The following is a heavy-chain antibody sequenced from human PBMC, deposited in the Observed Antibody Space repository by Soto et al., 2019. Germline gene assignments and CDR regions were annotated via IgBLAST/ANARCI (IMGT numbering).Heavy chain of an antibody. CDR2: IIPIFGTA. D-gene: IGHD2-2*01. CDR1: GGTFSSYA. J-gene: IGHJ6*02. CDR3: ARRGYCSSTSCPNLDYYYYGMDV. Sequence: SVKVSCKASGGTFSSYAISWVRQAPGQGLEWMGGIIPIFGTANYAQKFQGRVTITADESTSTAYMELSSLRSEDTAAYYCARRGYCSSTSCPNLDYYYYGMDVWGQGTTVTVSS. V-gene: IGHV1-69*13.